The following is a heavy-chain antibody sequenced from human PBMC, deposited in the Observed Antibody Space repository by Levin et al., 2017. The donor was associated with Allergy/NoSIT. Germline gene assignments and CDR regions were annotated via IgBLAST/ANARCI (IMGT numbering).Heavy chain of an antibody. Sequence: GESLKISCAASGFTFSSYGMNWVRQAPGRGLEWVAVVSYDGSNKYYADSVKGRFTISRDNSKNTLYLQMNSLRAEDTAVYYCAKARHDSSGYFWDHWGQGTLVTVSS. CDR2: VSYDGSNK. CDR1: GFTFSSYG. J-gene: IGHJ4*02. CDR3: AKARHDSSGYFWDH. D-gene: IGHD3-22*01. V-gene: IGHV3-30*18.